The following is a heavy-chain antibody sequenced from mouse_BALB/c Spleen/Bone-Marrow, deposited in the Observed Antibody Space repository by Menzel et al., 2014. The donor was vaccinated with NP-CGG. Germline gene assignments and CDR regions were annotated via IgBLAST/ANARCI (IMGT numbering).Heavy chain of an antibody. Sequence: VQLQQSGSVLVRPGASVKLSCKASGYTFTSSWMHWAKQRPGQGLEWIGEIHPNSGNTNYNEKFKGKATLTVDTSSSTVYVDLSSLTSEDSAVYYCARSGFDYWGQGTTLTVSS. CDR2: IHPNSGNT. CDR3: ARSGFDY. D-gene: IGHD4-1*01. V-gene: IGHV1S130*01. CDR1: GYTFTSSW. J-gene: IGHJ2*01.